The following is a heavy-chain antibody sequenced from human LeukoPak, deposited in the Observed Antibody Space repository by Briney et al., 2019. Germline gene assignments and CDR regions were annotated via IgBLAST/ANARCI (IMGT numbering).Heavy chain of an antibody. V-gene: IGHV3-20*04. CDR2: INWNGGST. D-gene: IGHD3-3*01. Sequence: PGGSLRLSCAASGFTFSSYEMNWVRQAPGKGLEWVSGINWNGGSTGYADSVKGRFTISRDNAKNSLYLQMNSLRAEDTALYYCARGGTLGIFGVVLRMDVWGKGTTVTVSS. CDR3: ARGGTLGIFGVVLRMDV. CDR1: GFTFSSYE. J-gene: IGHJ6*04.